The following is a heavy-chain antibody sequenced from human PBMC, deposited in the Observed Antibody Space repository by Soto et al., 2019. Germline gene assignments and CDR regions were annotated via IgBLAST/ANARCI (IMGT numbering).Heavy chain of an antibody. D-gene: IGHD4-4*01. V-gene: IGHV1-69*01. CDR3: AGASDSTLYNWLDP. CDR2: IIPTFGTT. CDR1: GGNFSSNG. Sequence: QVQLVQSGAEVQKPGSSVKVSCKAPGGNFSSNGIRWVRQAPGQGLEFMGGIIPTFGTTNYAHKFRGRVTITADESTGTAFMELSSLRSDDTAVYYCAGASDSTLYNWLDPWGQGTLVTVSS. J-gene: IGHJ5*02.